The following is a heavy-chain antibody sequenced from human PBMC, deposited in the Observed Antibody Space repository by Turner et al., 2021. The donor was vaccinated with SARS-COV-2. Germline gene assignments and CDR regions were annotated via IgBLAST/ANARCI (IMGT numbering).Heavy chain of an antibody. Sequence: QVQLQQWGAGLMKPSETLSLTCAVYGGSFSGYYWSWIRQPPGKGLEWIGEINHSGSTNYNPSLKSRLTISVDTSKNQFSLKLSSVTAADTAVYYCARKPTGRYYYVMDVWGQGTTVTVSS. CDR3: ARKPTGRYYYVMDV. CDR1: GGSFSGYY. J-gene: IGHJ6*02. CDR2: INHSGST. V-gene: IGHV4-34*01. D-gene: IGHD4-17*01.